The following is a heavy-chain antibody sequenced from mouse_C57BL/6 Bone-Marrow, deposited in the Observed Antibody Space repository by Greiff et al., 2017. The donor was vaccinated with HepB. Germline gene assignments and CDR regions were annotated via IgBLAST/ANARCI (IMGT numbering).Heavy chain of an antibody. V-gene: IGHV5-16*01. CDR1: GFTFSDYY. CDR3: ARDRVYYYGPPYWYFDV. D-gene: IGHD1-1*01. CDR2: INYDGSST. J-gene: IGHJ1*03. Sequence: EVQRVESEGGLVQPGSSMKLSCTASGFTFSDYYMAWVRQVPEKGLEWVANINYDGSSTYYLDSLKSRFIISRDNAKNILYLQMSSLKSEDTATYYCARDRVYYYGPPYWYFDVWGTGTTVTVSS.